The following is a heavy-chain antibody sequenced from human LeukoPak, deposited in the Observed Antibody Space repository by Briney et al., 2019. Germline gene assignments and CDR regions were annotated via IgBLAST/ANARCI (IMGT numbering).Heavy chain of an antibody. J-gene: IGHJ5*02. CDR1: GYTFTGYY. CDR3: ARVLCSSTNCYSSPWFDP. Sequence: ASVKVSCKASGYTFTGYYMHWARQAPGQGLEWMGWINPNSGGTNYAQKFQGRVTMTRNTSISTAYMELSSLRSEDTAVYYCARVLCSSTNCYSSPWFDPWGQGTLVTVSS. CDR2: INPNSGGT. D-gene: IGHD2-2*01. V-gene: IGHV1-2*02.